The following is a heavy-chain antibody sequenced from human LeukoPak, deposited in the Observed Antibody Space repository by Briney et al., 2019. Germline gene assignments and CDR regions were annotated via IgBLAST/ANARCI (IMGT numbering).Heavy chain of an antibody. J-gene: IGHJ4*02. CDR3: ASGGLTTGIFDY. CDR1: GFTFSGYY. D-gene: IGHD1-1*01. V-gene: IGHV3-11*01. CDR2: ISSSGSTI. Sequence: GGSLRLSCAASGFTFSGYYMSWVRQAPGKGLEWLSYISSSGSTIYYADSVKGRFTISRDNAKDSLYLQMSSPRAEGTAVYYCASGGLTTGIFDYWGQGTLVTVSS.